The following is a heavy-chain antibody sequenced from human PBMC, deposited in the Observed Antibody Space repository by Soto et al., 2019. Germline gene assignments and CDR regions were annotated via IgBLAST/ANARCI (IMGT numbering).Heavy chain of an antibody. J-gene: IGHJ4*02. D-gene: IGHD3-22*01. CDR2: SIPILGIA. V-gene: IGHV1-69*02. CDR1: GGTFSSYT. CDR3: ASRYDSSDY. Sequence: QVQLVQSGAEVKKPGSSVKVSCKASGGTFSSYTISWVRQAPGQGLEWMGRSIPILGIANYAEKFQGRVTFTGDKPRRTSCMALSSLRFEEAAVYYCASRYDSSDYWGQGTLVTVSS.